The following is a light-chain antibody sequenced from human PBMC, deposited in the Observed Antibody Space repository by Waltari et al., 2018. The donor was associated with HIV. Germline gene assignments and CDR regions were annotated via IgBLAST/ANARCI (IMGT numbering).Light chain of an antibody. J-gene: IGLJ2*01. CDR3: SSYTSSSSLV. V-gene: IGLV2-14*03. CDR1: NSDVGGYDY. CDR2: DVG. Sequence: QSALTQPASVSGSPGQSITISCTGTNSDVGGYDYVPWYQQHPGTAPKLMIYDVGNRPSGVSDRFSGSKSGNTASLTISGLQAEDEADYYCSSYTSSSSLVFGGGTKLTVL.